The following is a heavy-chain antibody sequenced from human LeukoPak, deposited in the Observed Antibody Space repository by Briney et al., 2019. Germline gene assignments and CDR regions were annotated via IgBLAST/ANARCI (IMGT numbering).Heavy chain of an antibody. CDR3: ARDTSYYDFWSGYCHPLYYFDY. D-gene: IGHD3-3*01. CDR2: IYYSGST. J-gene: IGHJ4*02. V-gene: IGHV4-31*03. CDR1: GGSISSGGYY. Sequence: PSETLSLTCTVSGGSISSGGYYWSWIRQHPGKGLEWIGYIYYSGSTYYNPSLKSRVTISVDTSKNQFSLKLSSVTAADTAVYYCARDTSYYDFWSGYCHPLYYFDYWGQGTLVTVSS.